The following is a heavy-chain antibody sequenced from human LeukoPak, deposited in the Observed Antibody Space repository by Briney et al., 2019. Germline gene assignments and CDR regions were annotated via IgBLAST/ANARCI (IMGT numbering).Heavy chain of an antibody. CDR3: AREDGYCSGGNCYSYFDS. J-gene: IGHJ4*02. CDR1: GFTFSHFW. D-gene: IGHD2-15*01. V-gene: IGHV3-7*01. Sequence: GGSLRLSCAASGFTFSHFWMSWVRQAPGKGLEWVAYIKKTGSETYYVDSVKGRFTITRDNTRNSLFLQMYSLRAEDTAVYFCAREDGYCSGGNCYSYFDSGGQGTLVTASS. CDR2: IKKTGSET.